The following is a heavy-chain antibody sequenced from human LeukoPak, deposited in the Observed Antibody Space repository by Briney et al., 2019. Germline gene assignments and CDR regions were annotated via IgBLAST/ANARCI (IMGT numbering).Heavy chain of an antibody. CDR1: GFAFSSYT. CDR2: ISSSSSYI. V-gene: IGHV3-21*01. D-gene: IGHD3-10*01. J-gene: IGHJ4*02. CDR3: ARDLEGSGSYSY. Sequence: PGGSLGLSCAASGFAFSSYTMNWVRQAPGKGLEWVSSISSSSSYIYYADSVKGRFTISRDNAKNSLYLQMNSLRAEDTAVYYCARDLEGSGSYSYWGQGTLVTVSS.